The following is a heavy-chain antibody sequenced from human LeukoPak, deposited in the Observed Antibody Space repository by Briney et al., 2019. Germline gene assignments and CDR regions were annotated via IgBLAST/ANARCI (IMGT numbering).Heavy chain of an antibody. CDR2: INPSGGST. Sequence: ASVKVSCKASGYTFTSYYMHWVRQAPGQGLEWMGIINPSGGSTSYAQKFQGRVTMTRDTSTSTVYMELSSLRSEDTAVYYCARAAAPRWYSSSNDAFDIWGQGTMVTVSS. CDR1: GYTFTSYY. CDR3: ARAAAPRWYSSSNDAFDI. J-gene: IGHJ3*02. V-gene: IGHV1-46*01. D-gene: IGHD6-13*01.